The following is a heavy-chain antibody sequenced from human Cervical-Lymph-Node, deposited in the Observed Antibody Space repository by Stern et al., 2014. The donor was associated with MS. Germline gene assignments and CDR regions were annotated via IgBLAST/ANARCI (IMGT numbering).Heavy chain of an antibody. CDR3: ARQRYFDY. CDR2: IFPGGFYI. J-gene: IGHJ4*02. Sequence: DQFVQSGPEVKRPGESLKISCQASGYTFTSYWIGWVRQMPGKGLEWIAIIFPGGFYIRYSPSFQAQVPISADKSSSTAYLQWNNLKASDTAIYYCARQRYFDYWGQGTLVTVSS. V-gene: IGHV5-51*01. CDR1: GYTFTSYW.